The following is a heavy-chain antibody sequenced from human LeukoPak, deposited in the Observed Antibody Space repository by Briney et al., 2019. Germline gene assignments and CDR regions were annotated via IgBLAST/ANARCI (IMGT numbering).Heavy chain of an antibody. CDR3: ATYSYDFWSDRPFDY. J-gene: IGHJ4*02. Sequence: PGGSLRLSCAASGFTFSSYAMSWVRQAPGKGLEWVSAISGSGGSTYYADSVKGRFTISRDNSKNTLYLQMNSLRAEDTAVYYCATYSYDFWSDRPFDYWGQGTLVTVSS. CDR2: ISGSGGST. D-gene: IGHD3-3*01. CDR1: GFTFSSYA. V-gene: IGHV3-23*01.